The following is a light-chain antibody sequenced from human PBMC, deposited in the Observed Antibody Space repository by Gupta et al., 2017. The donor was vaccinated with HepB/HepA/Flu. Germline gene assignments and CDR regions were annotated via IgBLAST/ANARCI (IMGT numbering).Light chain of an antibody. CDR3: QTWDTGIPHVV. CDR1: NGHTNYA. J-gene: IGLJ2*01. V-gene: IGLV4-69*01. Sequence: QLVLTPSPSAPASLGASVTLTCTLSNGHTNYAIAWHQQQAKKGPRYLMKVNSDGRHSKGDGIPDRFSGSSSGAERYLTISSLQSEDEADYYCQTWDTGIPHVVFGGGTNLTVL. CDR2: VNSDGRH.